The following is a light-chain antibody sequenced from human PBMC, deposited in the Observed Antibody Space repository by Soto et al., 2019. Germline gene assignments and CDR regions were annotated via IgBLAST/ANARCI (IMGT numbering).Light chain of an antibody. CDR2: WAS. Sequence: DIVMTQSPDSLAVSLGERATINCKSSQSILYSPNNKNYLAWYQQKTGQPPKLLIYWASTRESGVPDRFSGSGSETDFTLTISSLQAEDVAVYYCQQYYDFPQNFGQGTKVEI. V-gene: IGKV4-1*01. CDR3: QQYYDFPQN. J-gene: IGKJ1*01. CDR1: QSILYSPNNKNY.